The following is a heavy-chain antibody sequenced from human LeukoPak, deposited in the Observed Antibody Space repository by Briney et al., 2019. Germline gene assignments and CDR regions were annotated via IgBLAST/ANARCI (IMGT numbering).Heavy chain of an antibody. V-gene: IGHV3-53*01. J-gene: IGHJ4*02. Sequence: PGGSLRLSCAASGFTVSSNYMSRVRQAPGKGLEWVSVIYSGGSTYYADSVKGRFTISRDNSKNTLYLQMNSLRVEDTAVYYCARDSSGYSPPDYWGQGTLVTVSS. CDR2: IYSGGST. CDR1: GFTVSSNY. D-gene: IGHD5-18*01. CDR3: ARDSSGYSPPDY.